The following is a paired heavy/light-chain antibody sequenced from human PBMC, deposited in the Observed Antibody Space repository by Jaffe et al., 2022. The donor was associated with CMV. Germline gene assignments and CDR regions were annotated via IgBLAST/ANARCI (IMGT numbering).Heavy chain of an antibody. CDR2: INHSGST. D-gene: IGHD3-22*01. CDR3: ARSGQWLLLRPTPYYFDY. Sequence: QVQLQQWGAGLLKPSETLSLTCAVYGGSFSGYYWSWIRQPPGKGLEWIGEINHSGSTNYNPSLKSRVTISVDTSKNQFSLKLSSVTAADTAVYYCARSGQWLLLRPTPYYFDYWGQGTLVTVSS. V-gene: IGHV4-34*01. CDR1: GGSFSGYY. J-gene: IGHJ4*02.
Light chain of an antibody. CDR2: GAS. Sequence: EIVMTQSPATLSVSPGERATLSCRASQSVSSNLAWYQQKPGQAPRLLIYGASTRATGIPARFSGSGSGTEFTLTISSLQSEDFAVYYCQQYNNWPLYTFGQGTKLEIK. CDR1: QSVSSN. CDR3: QQYNNWPLYT. J-gene: IGKJ2*01. V-gene: IGKV3-15*01.